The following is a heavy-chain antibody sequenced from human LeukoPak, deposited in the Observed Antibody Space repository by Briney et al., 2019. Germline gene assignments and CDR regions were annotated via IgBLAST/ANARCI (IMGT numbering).Heavy chain of an antibody. CDR2: IYYSGST. CDR3: ARAGDFWSGYQAFDI. CDR1: GGSISSYY. Sequence: SETQSLTCTVSGGSISSYYWSWIRQPPGKGLEWIGYIYYSGSTNYNPSLKSRVTISVDTSKNQFSLKLSSVTAADTAVYYCARAGDFWSGYQAFDIWGQGTMVTVSS. V-gene: IGHV4-59*01. D-gene: IGHD3-3*01. J-gene: IGHJ3*02.